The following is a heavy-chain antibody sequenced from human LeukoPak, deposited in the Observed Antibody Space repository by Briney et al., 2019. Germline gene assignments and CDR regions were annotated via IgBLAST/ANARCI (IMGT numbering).Heavy chain of an antibody. CDR1: GGSISGSSYN. CDR3: ASPLAKY. Sequence: SETLSLTCSVSGGSISGSSYNWGWIRQPPGKGLEWIASISYTGKTYYNPSLESRVSISVDKSKIQFSLKLYSVTAADTALYYCASPLAKYWGQGTLVTVSS. J-gene: IGHJ4*02. D-gene: IGHD1-26*01. CDR2: ISYTGKT. V-gene: IGHV4-39*01.